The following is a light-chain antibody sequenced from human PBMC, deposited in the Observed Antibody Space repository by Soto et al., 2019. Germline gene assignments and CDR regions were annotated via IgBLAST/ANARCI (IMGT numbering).Light chain of an antibody. J-gene: IGKJ1*01. Sequence: EIVMTQSPATLSVSTGERATLSCRASQSVSSNLAWYQQKPGQAPRLLIYGASTRATGIPARFSGSGSGTEFTLTISSLQSEDFAVYYCQQYNNLPRTFGQGAKV. V-gene: IGKV3-15*01. CDR1: QSVSSN. CDR3: QQYNNLPRT. CDR2: GAS.